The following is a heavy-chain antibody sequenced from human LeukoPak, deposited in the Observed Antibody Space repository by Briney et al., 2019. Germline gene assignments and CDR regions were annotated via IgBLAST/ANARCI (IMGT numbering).Heavy chain of an antibody. CDR2: ISSSSSYI. Sequence: PGGSLRLSCAASGFTFSSYSMNWVRQAPGKGLEWVSSISSSSSYIYYADSVKGRFTISRDNAKNSLYLQMNSLRAEDTAVYYCATAPENGGSLWFGELLSSLDYWGQGTLVTVSS. V-gene: IGHV3-21*01. CDR3: ATAPENGGSLWFGELLSSLDY. J-gene: IGHJ4*02. CDR1: GFTFSSYS. D-gene: IGHD3-10*01.